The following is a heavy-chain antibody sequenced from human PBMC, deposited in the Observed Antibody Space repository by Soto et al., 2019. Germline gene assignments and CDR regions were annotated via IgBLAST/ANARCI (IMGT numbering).Heavy chain of an antibody. Sequence: EVQLVESGGGLVQPGGSLRLSCVASGFTFSRYDMHWVRQAPGKGLEWISYISSSVTTTYYVDSVQGRFTVSRDNVKNSLHLHMNYLRDEDTAVYFCVRGLIRVVTLPDYWGHGTLVTVSS. CDR1: GFTFSRYD. CDR2: ISSSVTTT. CDR3: VRGLIRVVTLPDY. J-gene: IGHJ4*01. V-gene: IGHV3-48*02. D-gene: IGHD3-10*01.